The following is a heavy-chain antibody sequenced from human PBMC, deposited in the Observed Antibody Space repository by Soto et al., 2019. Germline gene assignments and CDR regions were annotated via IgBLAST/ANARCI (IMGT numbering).Heavy chain of an antibody. CDR2: IYYSGSN. CDR3: ARGTRGGGWFDP. J-gene: IGHJ5*02. D-gene: IGHD2-15*01. CDR1: GGSISSYY. V-gene: IGHV4-59*01. Sequence: QVQLQESGPGLVKPSETLSLTCTVSGGSISSYYWSWIRQPPGKGLEWIGYIYYSGSNNYNPSLKSRVTISVDTSKKQFSLKLSSVTAADTAVYYCARGTRGGGWFDPWGQGTLVTVSS.